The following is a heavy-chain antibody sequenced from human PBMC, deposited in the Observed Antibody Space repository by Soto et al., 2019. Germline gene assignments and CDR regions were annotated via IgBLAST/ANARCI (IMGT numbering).Heavy chain of an antibody. Sequence: EVQLVQSGAEVKKPGESLWISCKGSVYSFTSYWICWVRQMPGTGLEWMGIIYPGDSDTRYSPSFQAQVTISADTSIRTAYLRWSSLMAPDTAMYYCAGLQEYYTVTTTYFDYWGQGSLVTVSS. J-gene: IGHJ4*02. CDR3: AGLQEYYTVTTTYFDY. D-gene: IGHD4-4*01. V-gene: IGHV5-51*03. CDR2: IYPGDSDT. CDR1: VYSFTSYW.